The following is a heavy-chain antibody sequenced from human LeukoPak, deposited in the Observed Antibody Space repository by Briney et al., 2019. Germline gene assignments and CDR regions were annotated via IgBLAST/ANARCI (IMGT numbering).Heavy chain of an antibody. CDR1: GGSISSSSYY. CDR3: ARDVAGSGSLFDY. Sequence: SETLSLTCTVSGGSISSSSYYWGWIRQPPGKGLEWIGNIYYSGSTYYNPSLKSRVTISVDTSKNQFSLKLSSVTAADTAVYYCARDVAGSGSLFDYWGQGTLVTVSS. V-gene: IGHV4-39*02. D-gene: IGHD3-10*01. J-gene: IGHJ4*02. CDR2: IYYSGST.